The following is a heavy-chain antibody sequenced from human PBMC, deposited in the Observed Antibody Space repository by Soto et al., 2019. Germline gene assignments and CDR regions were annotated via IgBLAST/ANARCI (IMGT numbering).Heavy chain of an antibody. D-gene: IGHD2-21*02. Sequence: GGSLRLSCAASGFTFSSYSMNWVRQAPGKGLEWVSSISSSSSYIYYADSVKGRFTISRDSAKNSLYLQMNSLRAEDTAVYYCAMNKPYCGGDCYSSWGQGTLVTVSS. CDR2: ISSSSSYI. CDR3: AMNKPYCGGDCYSS. V-gene: IGHV3-21*01. CDR1: GFTFSSYS. J-gene: IGHJ5*02.